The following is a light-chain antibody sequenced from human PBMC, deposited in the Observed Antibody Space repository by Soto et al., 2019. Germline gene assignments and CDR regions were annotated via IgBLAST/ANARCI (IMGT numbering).Light chain of an antibody. CDR1: SSDIGGYSH. Sequence: QSVLTQPASVSGSPGQSITISCTGASSDIGGYSHVSWYQQHPGKAPKLMVYEVSNRPSGVSNRFSGSKSGNTASLTISGLQAEDEADYYCSSYTISNTWVFGGGTQLTVL. J-gene: IGLJ3*02. CDR3: SSYTISNTWV. V-gene: IGLV2-14*01. CDR2: EVS.